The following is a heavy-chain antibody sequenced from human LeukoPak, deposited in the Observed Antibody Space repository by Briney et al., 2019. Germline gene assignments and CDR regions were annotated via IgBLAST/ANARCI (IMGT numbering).Heavy chain of an antibody. CDR2: INHSGGT. D-gene: IGHD3-22*01. V-gene: IGHV4-34*01. CDR3: ARGLYYDSSGYYLFRATWVLYYFDY. Sequence: NPSETLSLTCAVYGGSFSGYYWSWIRQPPGKGLEWIGEINHSGGTNYNPSLKSRVTISVDTSKNQFSLKLSSVTAADTAVYYCARGLYYDSSGYYLFRATWVLYYFDYWGQGTLVTVSS. J-gene: IGHJ4*02. CDR1: GGSFSGYY.